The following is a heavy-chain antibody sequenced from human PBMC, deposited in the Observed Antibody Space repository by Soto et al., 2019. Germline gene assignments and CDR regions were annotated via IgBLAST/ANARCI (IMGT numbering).Heavy chain of an antibody. CDR1: GFTFSDYA. CDR2: VSHDGRNT. V-gene: IGHV3-30*18. J-gene: IGHJ4*02. CDR3: AKGGRQWLVTSDFNY. Sequence: VPLVESGGGVVQPGRSLRLSCAASGFTFSDYAMHWVRQAPGKGLEWVAVVSHDGRNTHYADSVKGRFTISRDSSKKTVSLEMTSLRAEDTAVYYCAKGGRQWLVTSDFNYWGQGALVTVSS. D-gene: IGHD6-19*01.